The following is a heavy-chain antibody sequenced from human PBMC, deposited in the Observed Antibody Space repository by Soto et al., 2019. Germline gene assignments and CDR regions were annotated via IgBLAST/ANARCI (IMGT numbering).Heavy chain of an antibody. D-gene: IGHD3-16*02. CDR3: ARDMITFGGVIVIPPLAFDY. CDR2: ISSSNSYI. Sequence: PGGSLRLSCAASGFTFSSYTMNWVRQAPGRGLEWVSSISSSNSYIYYADSLKGRFTISRDNAKNSLYLQMNSLRAEDTAVYYCARDMITFGGVIVIPPLAFDYCGQGTLVTVSS. CDR1: GFTFSSYT. J-gene: IGHJ4*02. V-gene: IGHV3-21*01.